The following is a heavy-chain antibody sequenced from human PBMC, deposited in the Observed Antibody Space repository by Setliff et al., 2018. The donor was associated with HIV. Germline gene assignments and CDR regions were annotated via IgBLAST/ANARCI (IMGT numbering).Heavy chain of an antibody. Sequence: GGSLRLSCAASGFTFSNFWMQWVRQAPGEGLVCVSRMDGDGKYIFYAASVKGRFTISRDNAKNTLYLQMNSLRDEDTAVYYCARDRGSGTCRGCDYMDVWGKGTTVTVSS. D-gene: IGHD3-3*01. V-gene: IGHV3-74*01. CDR3: ARDRGSGTCRGCDYMDV. J-gene: IGHJ6*03. CDR1: GFTFSNFW. CDR2: MDGDGKYI.